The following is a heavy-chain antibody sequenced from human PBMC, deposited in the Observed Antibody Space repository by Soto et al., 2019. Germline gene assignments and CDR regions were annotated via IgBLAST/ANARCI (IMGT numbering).Heavy chain of an antibody. Sequence: PSEILSVTCTVSGGSISSYYWSWIRQPPGKGLEWIGYIYYSGSTNYNPSLNSRVTISVDTSKNQFSLKLSSVTAADTAVYYCARAEGATVTTFDYWGQGTLVTVSS. J-gene: IGHJ4*02. V-gene: IGHV4-59*01. CDR3: ARAEGATVTTFDY. CDR2: IYYSGST. D-gene: IGHD4-17*01. CDR1: GGSISSYY.